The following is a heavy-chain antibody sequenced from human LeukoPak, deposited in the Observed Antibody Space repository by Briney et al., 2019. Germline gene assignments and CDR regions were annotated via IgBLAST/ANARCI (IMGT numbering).Heavy chain of an antibody. Sequence: PGGSLRLSCAASGFSFSSYTMNWVRQAPGKGLEWVSYISSSGSSISYADSVKGRFTVFRDNAQNSLYLQMNSLRAEDTAVYYCARQSSSAYYYYMDVWGKGTTVTVSS. J-gene: IGHJ6*03. CDR1: GFSFSSYT. CDR3: ARQSSSAYYYYMDV. CDR2: ISSSGSSI. D-gene: IGHD6-6*01. V-gene: IGHV3-48*01.